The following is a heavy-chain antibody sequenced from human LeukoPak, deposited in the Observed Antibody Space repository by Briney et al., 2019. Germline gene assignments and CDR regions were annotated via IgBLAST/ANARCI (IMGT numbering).Heavy chain of an antibody. CDR3: AKGSSSSRPYYFDY. CDR1: GFTFSRYA. V-gene: IGHV3-23*01. D-gene: IGHD6-6*01. J-gene: IGHJ4*02. CDR2: ITDSGGST. Sequence: PGGSLRLSYAASGFTFSRYAMSWVRQAPGKGLEWISAITDSGGSTYHADSVKGRFTISRDNSENTLYLQMNSLRVEDTAVYYCAKGSSSSRPYYFDYWGQGSLVTVSS.